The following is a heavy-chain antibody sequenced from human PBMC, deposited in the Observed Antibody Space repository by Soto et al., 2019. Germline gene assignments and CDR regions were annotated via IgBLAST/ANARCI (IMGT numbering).Heavy chain of an antibody. Sequence: SETLSLTCTVSGGSISYYYWGWIRQPPGKGLEWIGSIYYSGNTHYNPSLKSRVTISVDTSMNQFSLNLDSVTAVDSAVYYCVRGGYVHAFDYWGQGALVSVSS. V-gene: IGHV4-59*01. D-gene: IGHD5-12*01. CDR3: VRGGYVHAFDY. J-gene: IGHJ4*02. CDR2: IYYSGNT. CDR1: GGSISYYY.